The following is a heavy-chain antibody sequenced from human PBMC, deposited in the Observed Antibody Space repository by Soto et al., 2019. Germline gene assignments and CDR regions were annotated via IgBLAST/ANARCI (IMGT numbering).Heavy chain of an antibody. D-gene: IGHD5-12*01. CDR3: ARESGGATATLDYYYFYMDV. CDR1: GDTFNDYY. V-gene: IGHV1-2*04. CDR2: INPNGGVT. J-gene: IGHJ6*03. Sequence: QVQLVQSGAEVKKPGASVTVSCRSSGDTFNDYYIHWVRQAPGQGLKWMGWINPNGGVTKYAQKFQGWVTMTRDTSIRTVYTQLSRLRSDDTAVYYCARESGGATATLDYYYFYMDVWGTGTTVTVSS.